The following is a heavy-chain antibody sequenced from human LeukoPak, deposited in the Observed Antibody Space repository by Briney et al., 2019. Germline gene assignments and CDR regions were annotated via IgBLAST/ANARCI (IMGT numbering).Heavy chain of an antibody. J-gene: IGHJ4*02. D-gene: IGHD1-26*01. Sequence: PSETLSLTCTVSGGSISSYYWSWIRQPAVKGLEWIGRIYTSGSTNYNPSLKSRVTMSVDTSKNQFSLKLSSVTAADTAVYYCAGTYSGSYPYPFDYWGQGTLVTVSS. CDR3: AGTYSGSYPYPFDY. CDR2: IYTSGST. V-gene: IGHV4-4*07. CDR1: GGSISSYY.